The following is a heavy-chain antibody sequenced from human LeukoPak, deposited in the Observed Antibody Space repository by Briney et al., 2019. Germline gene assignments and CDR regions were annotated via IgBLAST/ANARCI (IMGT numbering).Heavy chain of an antibody. V-gene: IGHV5-51*01. Sequence: GESLKISCKGSGYSFTSYWIGWVRQMPGKGLGWMGIIYPGDSDTRYSPSFQGQVTISADKSISTAYLQWSSLKAADTAMYYCARTYYYDSSGYYLINWGQGTLVTVSS. CDR2: IYPGDSDT. CDR1: GYSFTSYW. J-gene: IGHJ4*02. CDR3: ARTYYYDSSGYYLIN. D-gene: IGHD3-22*01.